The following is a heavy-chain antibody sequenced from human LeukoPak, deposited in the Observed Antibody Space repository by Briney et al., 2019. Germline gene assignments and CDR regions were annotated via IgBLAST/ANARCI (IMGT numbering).Heavy chain of an antibody. J-gene: IGHJ4*02. CDR2: IIPMFGTT. Sequence: ASVKVSCKASGATLNTYAISWVRQAPGQGLEWMGGIIPMFGTTKYAQQFQGRVTITADESTGTAYMELSSLTSEDTAVYYCARGGGIVATSRLDYWGQGTLVIVSS. V-gene: IGHV1-69*13. CDR1: GATLNTYA. CDR3: ARGGGIVATSRLDY. D-gene: IGHD5-12*01.